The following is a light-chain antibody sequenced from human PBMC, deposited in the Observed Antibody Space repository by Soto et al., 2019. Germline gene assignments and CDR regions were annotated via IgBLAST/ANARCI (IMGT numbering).Light chain of an antibody. V-gene: IGLV2-8*01. Sequence: QSVLTQPPSASGSPGQSVPISCTGTSTDVGAYNYVSWYQQHPGKAPKRMIYEVTKRPSGVPDRFSGSKSGNTASLTVSGLQAEDEADYYCGSHAGHSNLVFGGGTKLTVL. CDR2: EVT. CDR1: STDVGAYNY. CDR3: GSHAGHSNLV. J-gene: IGLJ3*02.